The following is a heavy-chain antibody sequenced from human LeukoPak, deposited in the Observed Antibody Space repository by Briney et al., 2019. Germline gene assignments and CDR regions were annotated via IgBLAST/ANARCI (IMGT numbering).Heavy chain of an antibody. CDR3: ARSRIKSGNWFDP. J-gene: IGHJ5*02. V-gene: IGHV3-74*01. D-gene: IGHD1-14*01. CDR2: INSDGSST. Sequence: GGSLRLSCAASGFTFSSYWMHWVRQAPGKGLVWVSRINSDGSSTSYADSVKGRFTISRDNAKNSLYLQMNSLRAEDTAVYYCARSRIKSGNWFDPWGQGTLVTVSS. CDR1: GFTFSSYW.